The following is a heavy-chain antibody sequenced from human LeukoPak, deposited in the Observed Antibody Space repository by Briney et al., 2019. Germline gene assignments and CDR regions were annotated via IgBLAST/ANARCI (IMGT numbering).Heavy chain of an antibody. V-gene: IGHV3-33*08. D-gene: IGHD1-7*01. CDR2: TWYDGSTK. Sequence: GRSLRLSCAASGFTFSSHGMHWVRQAPGKGLEWVAVTWYDGSTKYYADSVKGRFTISRDNSKNTLSPEMNSLRAEDTAVYYCARWGNYKVMDVWGQGTTVTVSS. J-gene: IGHJ6*02. CDR3: ARWGNYKVMDV. CDR1: GFTFSSHG.